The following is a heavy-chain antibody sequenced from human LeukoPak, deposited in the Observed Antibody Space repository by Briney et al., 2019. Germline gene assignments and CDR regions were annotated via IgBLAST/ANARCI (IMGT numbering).Heavy chain of an antibody. CDR1: GGSISRYY. CDR2: IYYSGST. V-gene: IGHV4-59*01. D-gene: IGHD5-12*01. Sequence: SETLSLTCTVSGGSISRYYWGWIRQPPGKGLEWIGYIYYSGSTNYNPSLKSRVTISVDTSKNQFSLKLNSVTAADTAVYYCARDNRATSLWTRVEYFHYWGQGTLVTVSS. CDR3: ARDNRATSLWTRVEYFHY. J-gene: IGHJ4*02.